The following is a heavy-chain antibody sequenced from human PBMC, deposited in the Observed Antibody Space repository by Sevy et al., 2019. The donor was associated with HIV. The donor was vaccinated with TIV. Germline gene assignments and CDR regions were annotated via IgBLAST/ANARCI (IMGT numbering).Heavy chain of an antibody. CDR1: GFIFSNFA. CDR2: KSYDGSHK. Sequence: QLGGSLRLSCTVLGFIFSNFAMHWVRQAPGKGLEWVAVKSYDGSHKYYADSVKGRFIISRENSRNILSLEMSSLTRDDTAVYYCARRENDDEFFQYWGQGTLVTVSS. D-gene: IGHD3-16*01. CDR3: ARRENDDEFFQY. J-gene: IGHJ4*02. V-gene: IGHV3-30*04.